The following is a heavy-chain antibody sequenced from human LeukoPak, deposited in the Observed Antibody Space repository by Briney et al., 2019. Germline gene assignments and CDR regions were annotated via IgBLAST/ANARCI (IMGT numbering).Heavy chain of an antibody. V-gene: IGHV3-7*05. CDR1: GFTFSTYW. CDR2: INQDGSER. D-gene: IGHD3-22*01. Sequence: GGSLGLSCAASGFTFSTYWMSWVRQAPGKGLEWVANINQDGSERYYVDSVKGRFTISRDNAKNSLYLQMNRLRAEDTAVYYCARGTYYYDTWGQGTLVTVSS. J-gene: IGHJ5*02. CDR3: ARGTYYYDT.